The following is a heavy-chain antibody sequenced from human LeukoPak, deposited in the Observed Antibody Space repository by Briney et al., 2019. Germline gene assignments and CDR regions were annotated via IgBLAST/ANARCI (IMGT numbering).Heavy chain of an antibody. CDR3: AIPTCSGSGYCSTSDPFHN. CDR1: GFTFDNEG. Sequence: PGGSLRLSGAASGFTFDNEGIGGARHARGKGREWVSGIIGSGGRTYYADTVKGRFTISRENYKTTLLLQLNSLGVEDTATYDYAIPTCSGSGYCSTSDPFHNWGQGTLVTVSS. V-gene: IGHV3-23*01. CDR2: IIGSGGRT. D-gene: IGHD2-2*03. J-gene: IGHJ3*02.